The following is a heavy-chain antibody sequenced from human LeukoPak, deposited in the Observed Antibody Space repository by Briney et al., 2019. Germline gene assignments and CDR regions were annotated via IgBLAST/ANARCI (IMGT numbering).Heavy chain of an antibody. J-gene: IGHJ4*02. CDR3: AREIFDSTSGVSQGFDY. V-gene: IGHV1-69*13. CDR1: GANSNFFA. CDR2: IKPMFGTG. D-gene: IGHD3-3*01. Sequence: GGSVKVSCKTSGANSNFFAINWVRQAPGQGLEWMGVIKPMFGTGSIPNIATGDYAQKCQGRLSMNADESSTTAYMELSSLRSGDTAVYFCAREIFDSTSGVSQGFDYWGQGTLVTVSS.